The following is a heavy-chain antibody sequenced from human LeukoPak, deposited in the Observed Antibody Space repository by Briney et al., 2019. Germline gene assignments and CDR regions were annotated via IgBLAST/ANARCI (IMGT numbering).Heavy chain of an antibody. Sequence: GESLRLSCATSGFTLSGYSMSWVRQAPGKGLEWVSSISSSSKYIYYADSVKGRFTISRDNARNSLFLQMNSLRAEDTAVYYCANRPTGKENAFETWGQGTMVTVSS. J-gene: IGHJ3*02. D-gene: IGHD1-1*01. CDR1: GFTLSGYS. V-gene: IGHV3-21*01. CDR3: ANRPTGKENAFET. CDR2: ISSSSKYI.